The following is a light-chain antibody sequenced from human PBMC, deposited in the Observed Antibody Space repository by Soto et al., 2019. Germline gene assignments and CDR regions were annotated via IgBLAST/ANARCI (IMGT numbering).Light chain of an antibody. CDR2: DAS. Sequence: EFLFTQPPRTLSLSQGERLTLSCRVSQNVRNIYLAWYQQEPGQAPRLLIYDASSRDAGIPDRFSGGGSGTDFTLTISRLEPEDFAVYYCQQFSSYPLTFGGGTKVDI. J-gene: IGKJ4*01. CDR3: QQFSSYPLT. CDR1: QNVRNIY. V-gene: IGKV3-20*01.